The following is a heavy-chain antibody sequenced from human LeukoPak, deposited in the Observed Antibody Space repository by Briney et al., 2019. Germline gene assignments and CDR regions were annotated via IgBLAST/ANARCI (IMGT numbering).Heavy chain of an antibody. D-gene: IGHD3-3*01. CDR3: ARDPPITIFGVVLQGDAFDI. CDR1: GFTVSSNY. Sequence: GGSLRLSCAASGFTVSSNYMSWVRQAPGKGLEWVSVIYSGGSTYYADSVKGRFTISRDNSKNTLYLQMNSLRAEDTAVYYCARDPPITIFGVVLQGDAFDIWGQGTMVTVSS. J-gene: IGHJ3*02. V-gene: IGHV3-53*01. CDR2: IYSGGST.